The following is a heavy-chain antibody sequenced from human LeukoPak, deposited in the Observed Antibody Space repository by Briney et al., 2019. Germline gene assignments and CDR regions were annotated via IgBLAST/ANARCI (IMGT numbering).Heavy chain of an antibody. V-gene: IGHV3-30*02. D-gene: IGHD4-11*01. Sequence: GGSLRLSCAASGFTFSSYGMHWVRQAPGKGLEWVAFIRYDGSNKYYADSVKGRFTIPRDNSKNTLYLQMNSLRAEDTAVYYCAKDYSNYERSIDYWGQGTLVTVSS. CDR2: IRYDGSNK. CDR1: GFTFSSYG. CDR3: AKDYSNYERSIDY. J-gene: IGHJ4*02.